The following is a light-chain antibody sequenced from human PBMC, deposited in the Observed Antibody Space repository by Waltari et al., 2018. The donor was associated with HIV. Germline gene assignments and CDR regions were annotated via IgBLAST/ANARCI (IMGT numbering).Light chain of an antibody. CDR2: DAS. V-gene: IGKV3-11*01. Sequence: EIVFTHSPATLSLSPGERATLSCTASQSVSSYLAWYQQKPGQAPRLLIYDASNRATGMPARFSGSGSGTDFTLTISSLGPEDFAVYYCQQRSNWPTFGGGTKVEIK. J-gene: IGKJ4*01. CDR3: QQRSNWPT. CDR1: QSVSSY.